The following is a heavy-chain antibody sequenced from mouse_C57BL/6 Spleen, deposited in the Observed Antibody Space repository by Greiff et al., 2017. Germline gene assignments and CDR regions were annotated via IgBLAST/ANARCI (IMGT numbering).Heavy chain of an antibody. CDR3: ARGHYDASYFDV. J-gene: IGHJ1*03. CDR2: INPNNGGT. V-gene: IGHV1-22*01. D-gene: IGHD2-3*01. CDR1: GYPFTDYN. Sequence: EVKLMESGPELVKPGASVKMSCKASGYPFTDYNMHWVKQSHGKSLEWIGYINPNNGGTSYNQKFKGQATLTVNKSSSTAYMELRSLTSEDSAVYYCARGHYDASYFDVWGTGTTVTVSS.